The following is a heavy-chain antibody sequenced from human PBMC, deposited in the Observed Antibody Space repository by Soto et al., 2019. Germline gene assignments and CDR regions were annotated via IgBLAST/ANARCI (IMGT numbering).Heavy chain of an antibody. CDR1: GYTFTSYY. V-gene: IGHV1-46*01. J-gene: IGHJ6*02. CDR3: AREGYGGHGHAMGV. D-gene: IGHD5-12*01. CDR2: INPSGGST. Sequence: GASVKVSCKASGYTFTSYYMHWVRQAPGQGLEWMGIINPSGGSTSYAQKFQGRVTISVDMSKNQFSLNLTSVTAADAAVYYCAREGYGGHGHAMGVWGQGTTVTVSS.